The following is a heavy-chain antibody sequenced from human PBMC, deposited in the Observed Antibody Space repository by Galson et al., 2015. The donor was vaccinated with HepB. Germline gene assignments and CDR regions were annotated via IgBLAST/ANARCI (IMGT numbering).Heavy chain of an antibody. CDR1: GYTFTSYY. D-gene: IGHD3-10*01. CDR2: INPSGGST. Sequence: SVKVSCKASGYTFTSYYMHWVRQAPGQGLEWMGIINPSGGSTSYAQKFQGRVTMTRDTSTSTVYMELSSLRSEDTAVYYCARDATQGPSSGQRYYYYGMDVWGQGTTVTVSS. CDR3: ARDATQGPSSGQRYYYYGMDV. V-gene: IGHV1-46*01. J-gene: IGHJ6*02.